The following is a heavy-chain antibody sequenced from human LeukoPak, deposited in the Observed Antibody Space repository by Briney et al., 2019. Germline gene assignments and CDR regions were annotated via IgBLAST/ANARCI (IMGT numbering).Heavy chain of an antibody. CDR2: MKYDGSAK. CDR3: ARVIVLVEGASDHFDY. CDR1: GFTFSSYW. Sequence: PGGSLRLSCAASGFTFSSYWMTWVRQPPGKGLEWVANMKYDGSAKYYGDSVKGRFTISRDNTKNSLYLQMNSLRAEDTAVYYCARVIVLVEGASDHFDYWGQGTPATVHS. J-gene: IGHJ4*02. D-gene: IGHD2-2*01. V-gene: IGHV3-7*01.